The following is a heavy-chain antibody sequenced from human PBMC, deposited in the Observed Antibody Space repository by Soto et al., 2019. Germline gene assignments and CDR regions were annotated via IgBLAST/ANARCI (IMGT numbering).Heavy chain of an antibody. CDR1: GDSVSSNSAA. D-gene: IGHD2-21*02. CDR2: TYYRSKWYN. CDR3: ARAGGYCVGDCYGTALFGY. J-gene: IGHJ4*02. V-gene: IGHV6-1*01. Sequence: SQTLSLTCAISGDSVSSNSAAWNWIRQSPSRGLEWLGGTYYRSKWYNDYAVSVKSRITINPDTSKNQFSLQLNSVTPEDTAVYYCARAGGYCVGDCYGTALFGYWGQGTLVTVSS.